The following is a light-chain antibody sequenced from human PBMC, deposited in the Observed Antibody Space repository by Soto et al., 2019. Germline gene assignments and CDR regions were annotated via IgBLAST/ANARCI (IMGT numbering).Light chain of an antibody. CDR1: QSVSSY. CDR2: DAS. J-gene: IGKJ4*01. Sequence: EIVLTQSPATLSLSPGERATLSCRASQSVSSYLAWYQQKVGQAPRLLIYDASNRATGILARFSGSGSGTDFTLTLSSLEPEDVAVYYCQERSNWPALTFGGGTKVEIK. V-gene: IGKV3-11*01. CDR3: QERSNWPALT.